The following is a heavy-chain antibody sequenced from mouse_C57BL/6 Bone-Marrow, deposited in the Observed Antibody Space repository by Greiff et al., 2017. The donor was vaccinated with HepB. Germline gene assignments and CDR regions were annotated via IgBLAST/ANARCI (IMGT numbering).Heavy chain of an antibody. CDR1: GFTFSDFY. CDR2: SRNKANDYTT. CDR3: ARDASYWYFDV. J-gene: IGHJ1*03. Sequence: EVQVVESGGGLVQSGRSLRLSCATSGFTFSDFYMEWVRQAPGKGLEWIAASRNKANDYTTEYSASVKGRFIVSRDTSQSILYLQMNALRAEDTAIYYCARDASYWYFDVWGTGTTVTVSS. V-gene: IGHV7-1*01.